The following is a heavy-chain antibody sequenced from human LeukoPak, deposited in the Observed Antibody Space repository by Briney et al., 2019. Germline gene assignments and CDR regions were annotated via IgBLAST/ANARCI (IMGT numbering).Heavy chain of an antibody. CDR2: IIPIFGTA. CDR1: GGTFSIYA. CDR3: ARAPLLAAAGTRGFDS. J-gene: IGHJ4*02. V-gene: IGHV1-69*01. Sequence: SVNVSCKASGGTFSIYAISWVRQAPGQGFEWMGGIIPIFGTANYAQKFQGRVTITADESTSTAYMELSSLRSEDMAVYYCARAPLLAAAGTRGFDSWGQGTLVTVSS. D-gene: IGHD6-13*01.